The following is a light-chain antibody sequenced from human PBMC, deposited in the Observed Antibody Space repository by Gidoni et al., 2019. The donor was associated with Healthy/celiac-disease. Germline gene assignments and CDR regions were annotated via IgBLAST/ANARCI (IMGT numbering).Light chain of an antibody. Sequence: DIQMTPSPSSLSASVGDRVTITCRASQSISSYLNWYQQKPGKAPKLLIYAASSLQSGVPSRFSGSGSGTDFTLTISSLQPEDFATYYCQQSYSNPPTFGGGTKVEIK. J-gene: IGKJ4*01. V-gene: IGKV1-39*01. CDR2: AAS. CDR3: QQSYSNPPT. CDR1: QSISSY.